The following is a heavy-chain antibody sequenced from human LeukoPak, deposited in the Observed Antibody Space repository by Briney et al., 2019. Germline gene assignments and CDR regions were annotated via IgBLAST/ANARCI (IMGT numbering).Heavy chain of an antibody. Sequence: GGSLRLSCAASGFTFSSYWMSWVRQAPGKGLEWVANIKQDGSDKYYVDSVKGRFTISRDNAKNSLYLQMNSLRAEDTAVYYCASEDGYNFFDYRGQGTLVTVSS. V-gene: IGHV3-7*04. CDR1: GFTFSSYW. CDR2: IKQDGSDK. CDR3: ASEDGYNFFDY. J-gene: IGHJ4*02. D-gene: IGHD5-24*01.